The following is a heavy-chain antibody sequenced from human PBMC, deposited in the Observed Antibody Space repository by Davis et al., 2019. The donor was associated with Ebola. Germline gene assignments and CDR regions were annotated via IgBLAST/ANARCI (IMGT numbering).Heavy chain of an antibody. J-gene: IGHJ3*02. Sequence: MPGGSLRLSCTVSGGSISSYYWSWIRQPPGKGLEWIGYIYYSGSTNYNPSLKSRVTISVDTSKNQFSLKLSSVTAADTAVYYCARDCSSTSCLGVAFDIWGQGTMVTVSS. CDR3: ARDCSSTSCLGVAFDI. CDR2: IYYSGST. D-gene: IGHD2-2*01. V-gene: IGHV4-59*01. CDR1: GGSISSYY.